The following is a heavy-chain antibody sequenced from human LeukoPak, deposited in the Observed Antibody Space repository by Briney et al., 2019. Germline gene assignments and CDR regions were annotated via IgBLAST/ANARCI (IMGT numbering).Heavy chain of an antibody. CDR2: FDPEDGET. CDR3: ATARIAAATYYGMDV. CDR1: GYTLTELS. V-gene: IGHV1-24*01. D-gene: IGHD6-13*01. Sequence: ASVKVSCKVSGYTLTELSKHWVRQAPGKGLEWMGGFDPEDGETIYAQKFQGRVTMTEDTSTDTAYMELSSLRPEDTAVYYCATARIAAATYYGMDVWGQGTTVTVSS. J-gene: IGHJ6*02.